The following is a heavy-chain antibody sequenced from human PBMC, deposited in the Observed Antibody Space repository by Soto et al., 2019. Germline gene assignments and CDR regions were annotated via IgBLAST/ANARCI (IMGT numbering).Heavy chain of an antibody. CDR3: AKGDDSSGYYYNYFDY. CDR2: ISYDGSNK. J-gene: IGHJ4*02. V-gene: IGHV3-30*18. Sequence: GGSLRLSCAASGFTFSSYGMHWVRQAPGKGLEWVAVISYDGSNKYYADSVKGRFTISRDNSKNTLYLQMNSLRAEDTAVYYCAKGDDSSGYYYNYFDYWAQGTLVPVSS. CDR1: GFTFSSYG. D-gene: IGHD3-22*01.